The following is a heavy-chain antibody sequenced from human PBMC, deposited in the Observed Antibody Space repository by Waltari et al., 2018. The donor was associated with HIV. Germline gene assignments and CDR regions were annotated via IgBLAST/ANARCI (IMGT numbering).Heavy chain of an antibody. Sequence: QITLKESGPTLVKPTQTLTLTCTFSGFSLSTSGVGVGWIRQPPGKALEWLALIYWDDDKRYSPSLKSRLTITKDTSKNQVVLTITNMDPVDTASYYCAHTGLGSSSYYVDYWGQGTLVTVSS. CDR1: GFSLSTSGVG. D-gene: IGHD6-13*01. J-gene: IGHJ4*02. V-gene: IGHV2-5*02. CDR3: AHTGLGSSSYYVDY. CDR2: IYWDDDK.